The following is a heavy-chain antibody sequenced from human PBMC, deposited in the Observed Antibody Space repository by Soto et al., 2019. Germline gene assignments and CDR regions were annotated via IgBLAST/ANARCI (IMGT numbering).Heavy chain of an antibody. Sequence: ASVKVSCKASGYTFTGYYMHWVRQAPGQGLEWMGWINPNSGGTNYAQKFQGWVTMTRDTSITTTYMELSGLTSDDTAVYYCARDSVGYCSRTRCYGQGYFDYWGQGALVTVSS. V-gene: IGHV1-2*04. D-gene: IGHD2-2*03. J-gene: IGHJ4*02. CDR3: ARDSVGYCSRTRCYGQGYFDY. CDR2: INPNSGGT. CDR1: GYTFTGYY.